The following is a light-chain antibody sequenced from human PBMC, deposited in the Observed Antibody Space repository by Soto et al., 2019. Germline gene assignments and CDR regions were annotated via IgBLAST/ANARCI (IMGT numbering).Light chain of an antibody. CDR2: HAS. CDR3: QQFNTYPLT. CDR1: QGIRSA. J-gene: IGKJ4*01. Sequence: IQMTQSPSALSASVGYRCAITCRASQGIRSALAWYQQKXGKAPEVLIYHASSLESGVPSRFRGSGSGTDFTLTISSLQPEDFATYYCQQFNTYPLTFGGGTKVDIK. V-gene: IGKV1-13*02.